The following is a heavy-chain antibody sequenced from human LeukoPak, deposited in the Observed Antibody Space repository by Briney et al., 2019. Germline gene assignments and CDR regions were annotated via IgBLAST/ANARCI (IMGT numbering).Heavy chain of an antibody. V-gene: IGHV3-7*01. CDR2: IKQDGSEK. Sequence: GGSLRLPCAASGFTFSSYWMSWVRQAPGKGLEWVANIKQDGSEKYYVDSVKGRFTISRDNAKNSLYLQMNSLRAEDTAVYYCASETQLLWFGEFYFDYWGQGTLVTVSS. J-gene: IGHJ4*02. CDR1: GFTFSSYW. CDR3: ASETQLLWFGEFYFDY. D-gene: IGHD3-10*01.